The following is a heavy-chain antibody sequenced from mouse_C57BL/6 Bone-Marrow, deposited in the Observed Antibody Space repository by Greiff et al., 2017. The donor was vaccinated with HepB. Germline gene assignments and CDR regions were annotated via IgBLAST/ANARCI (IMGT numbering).Heavy chain of an antibody. V-gene: IGHV3-1*01. CDR2: ISYSGST. CDR1: GYSITSGYD. Sequence: EVKLQESGPGMVKPSQSLSLTCTVTGYSITSGYDWHWIRHFPGNKLEWMGYISYSGSTNYNPSLKSRISITHDTSKNHFFLKLNSVTTEDTATYYCAREGGDYDAEGFAYWGQGTLVTVSA. D-gene: IGHD2-4*01. CDR3: AREGGDYDAEGFAY. J-gene: IGHJ3*01.